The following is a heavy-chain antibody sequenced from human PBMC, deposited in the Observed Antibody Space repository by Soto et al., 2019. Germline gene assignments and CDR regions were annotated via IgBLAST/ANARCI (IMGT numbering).Heavy chain of an antibody. Sequence: SETLSLTCTVSSGSITSDGYYWSWLRQSPGKGLEWIGYIYNNGRTYYNPSLESRVTISIDTPNQQFSLSLRSVSAADTAFYFCARDRVIRSTSLAHWFDPGGPGTQFTVSS. D-gene: IGHD3-10*01. V-gene: IGHV4-31*03. J-gene: IGHJ5*02. CDR1: SGSITSDGYY. CDR3: ARDRVIRSTSLAHWFDP. CDR2: IYNNGRT.